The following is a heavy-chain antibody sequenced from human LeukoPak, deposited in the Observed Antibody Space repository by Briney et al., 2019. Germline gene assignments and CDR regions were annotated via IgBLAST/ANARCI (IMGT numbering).Heavy chain of an antibody. J-gene: IGHJ4*02. CDR2: ISYDGSNK. CDR3: ARYSTVAGFDY. Sequence: GGSLRLSCAASGFTFSSYGMHWVRQAPGKGLEWVAVISYDGSNKYYADSVKGRFTISRDNSKNTLYLQMNSLGAEDTAVYYCARYSTVAGFDYWGQGTLVTVSS. V-gene: IGHV3-30*03. CDR1: GFTFSSYG. D-gene: IGHD6-19*01.